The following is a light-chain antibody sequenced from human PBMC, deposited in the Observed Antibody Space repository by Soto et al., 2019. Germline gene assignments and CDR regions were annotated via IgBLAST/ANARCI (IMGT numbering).Light chain of an antibody. Sequence: QSVLTQPASVSESPGQSITISCTGTSSDVGGYNLVSWYQQHPGKAPKLMIFDGTKRPSGISDRFSGSKSGNTASLTVSGLQAEDEADYYCCSYASDGEVVFGGGTKLTVL. CDR3: CSYASDGEVV. CDR2: DGT. CDR1: SSDVGGYNL. J-gene: IGLJ2*01. V-gene: IGLV2-23*01.